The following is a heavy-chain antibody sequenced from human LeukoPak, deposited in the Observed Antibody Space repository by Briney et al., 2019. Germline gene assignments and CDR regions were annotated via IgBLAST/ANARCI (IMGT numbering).Heavy chain of an antibody. Sequence: PGGSLRLSCAASGFTFNSSAMSWVRQVPGKGLEWVSGISASGGSTYYADSVRGRFTISRDNSKNSLYLQMNSLRAEDTAVYYCARAYDSSGHYVRNSDYWGQGTLVTVSS. CDR1: GFTFNSSA. J-gene: IGHJ4*02. CDR3: ARAYDSSGHYVRNSDY. V-gene: IGHV3-23*01. D-gene: IGHD3-22*01. CDR2: ISASGGST.